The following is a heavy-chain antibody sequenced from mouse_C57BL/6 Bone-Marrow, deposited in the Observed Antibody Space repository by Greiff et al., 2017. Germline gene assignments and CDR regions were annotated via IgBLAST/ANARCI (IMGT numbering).Heavy chain of an antibody. J-gene: IGHJ4*01. CDR1: GYTFTSYT. CDR2: INPSSGYT. CDR3: ARLGDGYYRYAMDY. Sequence: VQLQQSGAELARPGASVKMSCKASGYTFTSYTMHWVKQRPGQGLEWIGYINPSSGYTKYNQKFKDKATSTADKSSSTAYMQLSSLTSEDSAVYYCARLGDGYYRYAMDYWGQGTSVTVSS. V-gene: IGHV1-4*01. D-gene: IGHD2-3*01.